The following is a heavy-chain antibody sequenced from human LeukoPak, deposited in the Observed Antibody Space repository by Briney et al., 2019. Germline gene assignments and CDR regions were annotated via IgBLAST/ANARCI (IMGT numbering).Heavy chain of an antibody. Sequence: PGGSLRLSCAASGFTFSSYAMSWVRQAPGKGLEWVSVISDSGRNTHYADSVKGRFTISRDNAKNSLYLQMNSLRAEDTAVYYCARVLLWFGELSDYWGQGTLVTVSS. D-gene: IGHD3-10*01. V-gene: IGHV3-23*01. J-gene: IGHJ4*02. CDR3: ARVLLWFGELSDY. CDR2: ISDSGRNT. CDR1: GFTFSSYA.